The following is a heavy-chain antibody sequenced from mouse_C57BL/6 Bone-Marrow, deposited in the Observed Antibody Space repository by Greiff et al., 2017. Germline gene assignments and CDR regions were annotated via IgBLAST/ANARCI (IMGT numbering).Heavy chain of an antibody. J-gene: IGHJ4*01. D-gene: IGHD2-5*01. CDR1: GFSFNTYA. V-gene: IGHV10-1*01. CDR2: IRSKSNNYAT. CDR3: VRHYSNYDYAMDY. Sequence: DAGGGLVQPKGSLKLSCAASGFSFNTYAMNWVRQAPGKGLEWVARIRSKSNNYATYYADSVKDRFTISRDDSESMLYLQMNNLKTEDTAMYYCVRHYSNYDYAMDYWGQGTSVTVSS.